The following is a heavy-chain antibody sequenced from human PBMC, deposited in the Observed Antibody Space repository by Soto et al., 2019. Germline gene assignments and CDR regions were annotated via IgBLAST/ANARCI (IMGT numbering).Heavy chain of an antibody. Sequence: PGGSLRLSCAASGFTFSSYAMSWVRQAPGKGLEWVSAISGSGGSTYYADSVKGRFTISRDNSKNTLYLQMNSLRAEDTAVYYCAKADRGPADYFHKNFQHWGQGTLVTVSS. CDR2: ISGSGGST. CDR1: GFTFSSYA. CDR3: AKADRGPADYFHKNFQH. J-gene: IGHJ1*01. D-gene: IGHD3-16*01. V-gene: IGHV3-23*01.